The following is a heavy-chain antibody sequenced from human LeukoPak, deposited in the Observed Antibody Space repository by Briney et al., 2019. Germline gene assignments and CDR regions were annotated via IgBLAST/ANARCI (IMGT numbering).Heavy chain of an antibody. CDR1: GFTFSSYW. Sequence: PGGSLRLSCAASGFTFSSYWMSWVRQAPGKGLEWVANIKQDGSEKYYVDSVKGRFTISRGNAKNSLYLQMNSLRAEDTAVYYCARERVSSSGYYYLPDDYWGQGTLVTVSS. CDR3: ARERVSSSGYYYLPDDY. J-gene: IGHJ4*02. V-gene: IGHV3-7*01. CDR2: IKQDGSEK. D-gene: IGHD3-22*01.